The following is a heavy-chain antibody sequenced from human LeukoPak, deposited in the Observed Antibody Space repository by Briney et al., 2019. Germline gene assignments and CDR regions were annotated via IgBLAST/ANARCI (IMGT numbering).Heavy chain of an antibody. CDR2: IYYSGGT. J-gene: IGHJ4*02. D-gene: IGHD4-17*01. Sequence: PSETLSLTCTVSGGSISSYYWSWIRQPPGKGLEWIGYIYYSGGTNYNPSLKSRVTISVDTSKNQFSLKLSSVTAADTAVYYCARSTATARKYYFDYWGQGTLVTVSS. V-gene: IGHV4-59*08. CDR1: GGSISSYY. CDR3: ARSTATARKYYFDY.